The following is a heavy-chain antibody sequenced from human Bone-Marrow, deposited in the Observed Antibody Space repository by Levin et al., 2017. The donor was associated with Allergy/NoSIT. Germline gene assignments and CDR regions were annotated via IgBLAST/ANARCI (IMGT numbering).Heavy chain of an antibody. Sequence: ASVKVSCKASGYTFTSYDINWVRQATGQGLEWMGWMNPNSGNTGYAQKFQGRVTMTRNTSISTAYMELSSLRSEDTAVYYCARVGDGYNWAIGYDGMDSWGRGTTVTVAS. CDR2: MNPNSGNT. D-gene: IGHD5-24*01. J-gene: IGHJ6*02. CDR3: ARVGDGYNWAIGYDGMDS. V-gene: IGHV1-8*01. CDR1: GYTFTSYD.